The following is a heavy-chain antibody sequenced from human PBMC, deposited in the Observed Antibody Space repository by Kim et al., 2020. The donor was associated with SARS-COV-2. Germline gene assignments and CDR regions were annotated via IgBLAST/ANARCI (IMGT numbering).Heavy chain of an antibody. J-gene: IGHJ6*04. Sequence: QKFQGRVTITADKSTSTAYMELSSLRSEDTAVYYCARAGGIAAAEFFMDVWGKGTTVTVSS. V-gene: IGHV1-69*04. D-gene: IGHD6-13*01. CDR3: ARAGGIAAAEFFMDV.